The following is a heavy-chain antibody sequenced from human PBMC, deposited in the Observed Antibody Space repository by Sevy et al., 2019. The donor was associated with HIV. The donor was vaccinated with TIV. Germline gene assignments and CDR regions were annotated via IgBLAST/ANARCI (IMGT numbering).Heavy chain of an antibody. CDR2: IRRNSHEPYGGTT. D-gene: IGHD3-9*01. CDR1: GFTFGDYA. CDR3: TRPLVTADTPEYFFDY. V-gene: IGHV3-49*03. J-gene: IGHJ4*02. Sequence: GSLRLSCTSSGFTFGDYAMSWFRQAPGKGLEWVAFIRRNSHEPYGGTTEYAASVIGRFTMSRDDSKSMAYLQMNSLKTEDTAVYYCTRPLVTADTPEYFFDYWGQGILVTVSS.